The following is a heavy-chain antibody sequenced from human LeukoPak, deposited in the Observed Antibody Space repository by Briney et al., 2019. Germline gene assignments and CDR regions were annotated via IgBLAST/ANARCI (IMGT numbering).Heavy chain of an antibody. CDR2: ISSSGSTI. CDR3: ARDYAYYGSGSYEQWFDP. Sequence: PGGSLRLSCAASGFTFSSYEMNWVRQAPGKGLEWVSCISSSGSTIYYADSVKGRFTISRDNAKNSLYLQMNSLRAEDTAVYYCARDYAYYGSGSYEQWFDPWGQGTLVTVSS. J-gene: IGHJ5*02. V-gene: IGHV3-48*03. CDR1: GFTFSSYE. D-gene: IGHD3-10*01.